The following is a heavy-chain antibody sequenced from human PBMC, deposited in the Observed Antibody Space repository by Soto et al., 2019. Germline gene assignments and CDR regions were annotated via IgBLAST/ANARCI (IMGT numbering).Heavy chain of an antibody. V-gene: IGHV3-30-3*01. Sequence: GGSLRLSWAASGFTFSSYAMHWVRQAPGKGLEWVAVISYDGSNKYYADSVKGRFTISRDNSKNTLYLQMNSLRAEDTAVYYCASIACCGGDCYYGYFGNWGRGSLV. CDR1: GFTFSSYA. CDR3: ASIACCGGDCYYGYFGN. D-gene: IGHD2-21*02. CDR2: ISYDGSNK. J-gene: IGHJ4*01.